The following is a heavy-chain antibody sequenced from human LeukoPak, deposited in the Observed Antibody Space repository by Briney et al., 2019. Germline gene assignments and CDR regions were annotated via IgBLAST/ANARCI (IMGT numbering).Heavy chain of an antibody. V-gene: IGHV3-33*01. D-gene: IGHD6-13*01. CDR3: ARAGIAAAVGFDY. CDR2: IWYDGSNK. Sequence: GRSLRLSCAASGFTFSSYGMHWVRQAPGKGLEWVAVIWYDGSNKYYADSVKGRFTISRDNSKNTLYLQMNSLRAEDTAVYCCARAGIAAAVGFDYWGQGTLVTVSS. J-gene: IGHJ4*02. CDR1: GFTFSSYG.